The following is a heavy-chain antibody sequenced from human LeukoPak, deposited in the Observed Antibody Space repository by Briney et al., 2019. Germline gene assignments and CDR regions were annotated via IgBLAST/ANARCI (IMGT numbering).Heavy chain of an antibody. Sequence: GGSLRLSCAASGFTISNYNMDWVRQAPGKGLEWISYISTSGIIYYADSVRGRFTIPRDNAKNSLYLQMNSLRDEDTAVYYCARDDPNWDPSSYYFDSWGQGVQVTVSS. CDR1: GFTISNYN. V-gene: IGHV3-48*02. D-gene: IGHD3-10*01. CDR3: ARDDPNWDPSSYYFDS. CDR2: ISTSGII. J-gene: IGHJ4*02.